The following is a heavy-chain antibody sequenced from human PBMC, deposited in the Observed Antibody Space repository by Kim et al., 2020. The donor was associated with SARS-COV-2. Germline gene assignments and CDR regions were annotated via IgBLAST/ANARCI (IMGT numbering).Heavy chain of an antibody. CDR3: ARPDYDYAWYFDL. Sequence: ASVKVSCKASGYTFTGYYMHWVRQAPGQGLEWMGWINPNSGGTNYAQKFQGRVTMTRDTSISTAYMELSRLRSDDTAVYYCARPDYDYAWYFDLWGRGTLVTVSS. CDR1: GYTFTGYY. CDR2: INPNSGGT. V-gene: IGHV1-2*02. J-gene: IGHJ2*01. D-gene: IGHD3-16*01.